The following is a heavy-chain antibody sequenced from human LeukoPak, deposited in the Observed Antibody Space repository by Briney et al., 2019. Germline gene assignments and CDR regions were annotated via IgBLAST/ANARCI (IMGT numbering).Heavy chain of an antibody. CDR3: AREVGYGGNAQEY. CDR2: INPNSGGT. Sequence: ASVKVSCKASGYTFNSYDINWVRQATGQGLEGMGWINPNSGGTNYAQKFQGRVTMTRDTSISTAYMELSRLRSDDTAVYYCAREVGYGGNAQEYWGQGTLVTVSS. J-gene: IGHJ4*02. D-gene: IGHD4-23*01. CDR1: GYTFNSYD. V-gene: IGHV1-2*02.